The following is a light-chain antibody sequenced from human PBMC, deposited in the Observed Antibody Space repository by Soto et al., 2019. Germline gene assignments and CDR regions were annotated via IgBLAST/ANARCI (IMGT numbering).Light chain of an antibody. CDR3: QVWDSRTFVV. J-gene: IGLJ2*01. Sequence: SYELTQPLSVSVALGQTATITCGGNNLERKNVHWYQQKPGQAPVQVIYRDRNRPSGIPERFSGSHSGNTATLTISRAQAGDEADYYCQVWDSRTFVVFGGGTKLTVL. CDR2: RDR. V-gene: IGLV3-9*01. CDR1: NLERKN.